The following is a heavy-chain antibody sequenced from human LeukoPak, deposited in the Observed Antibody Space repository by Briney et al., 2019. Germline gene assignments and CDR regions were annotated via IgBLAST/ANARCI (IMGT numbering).Heavy chain of an antibody. CDR3: ASRDGYTLDY. CDR2: IIPILGIA. Sequence: GASVKVSCKASGGTFSSYAISWVRQAPGQGLEWMGRIIPILGIANYARKFQGRVTITADKSTSTAYMELSSLRSEDTAVYYCASRDGYTLDYWGQGTLVTVSS. CDR1: GGTFSSYA. V-gene: IGHV1-69*04. J-gene: IGHJ4*02. D-gene: IGHD5-24*01.